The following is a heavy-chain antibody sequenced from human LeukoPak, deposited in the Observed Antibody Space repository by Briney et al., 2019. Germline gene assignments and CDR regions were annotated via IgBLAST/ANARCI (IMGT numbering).Heavy chain of an antibody. Sequence: SETLSLTCTVSGYSLTTYYYWAWIRQSPRAWLEWIGRVYHNGETYYNPSLKSRVIISVDTSKNEFSLRLTSVTAADTAVYYCARNTVTKNLYYYYYMDVWGKGTTVTVSS. CDR3: ARNTVTKNLYYYYYMDV. V-gene: IGHV4-38-2*02. J-gene: IGHJ6*03. D-gene: IGHD4-17*01. CDR2: VYHNGET. CDR1: GYSLTTYYY.